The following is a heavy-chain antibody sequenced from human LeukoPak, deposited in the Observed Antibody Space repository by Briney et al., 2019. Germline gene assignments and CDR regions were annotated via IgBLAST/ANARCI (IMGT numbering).Heavy chain of an antibody. CDR3: ARGGRYSSGWYLTF. D-gene: IGHD6-19*01. CDR2: IYYSGST. J-gene: IGHJ4*02. V-gene: IGHV4-59*12. Sequence: SETLSLTRTVSGGSISSYYWSWIRQPPGKGLEWIGYIYYSGSTNYNPSLKSRVTISVDTSKNQFSLKLSSVTAADTAVYYCARGGRYSSGWYLTFWGQGTLVTVSS. CDR1: GGSISSYY.